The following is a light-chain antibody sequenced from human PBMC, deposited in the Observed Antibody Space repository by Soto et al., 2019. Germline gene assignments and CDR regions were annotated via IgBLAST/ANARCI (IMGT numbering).Light chain of an antibody. J-gene: IGKJ5*01. CDR3: QQYGSSPIT. CDR2: GAS. CDR1: QSVSSSY. V-gene: IGKV3-20*01. Sequence: EIVLTQSPGTLSLSPGDRATLSCRAGQSVSSSYVAWYQQKAGQAPRLLIYGASSRATGIPDRFSGSGSGTDFILTISRLEPEDFAVYYCQQYGSSPITFGQGTRLEIK.